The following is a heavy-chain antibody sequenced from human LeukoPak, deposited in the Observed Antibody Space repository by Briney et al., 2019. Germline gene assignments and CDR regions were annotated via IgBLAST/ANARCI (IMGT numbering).Heavy chain of an antibody. J-gene: IGHJ4*02. CDR1: GYTFTSYY. Sequence: HGASVKVSCKASGYTFTSYYMHWVRQAPGQGLEWMGIINPSGGSTSYAQRFQGRVTMTRNTSISTAYMELSSLRSEDTAVYYCARWTGDSTVTGFGYWGQGTLVTVSS. CDR3: ARWTGDSTVTGFGY. D-gene: IGHD4-17*01. CDR2: INPSGGST. V-gene: IGHV1-46*01.